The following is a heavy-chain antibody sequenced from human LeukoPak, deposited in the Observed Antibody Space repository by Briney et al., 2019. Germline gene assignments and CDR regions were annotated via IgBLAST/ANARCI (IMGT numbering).Heavy chain of an antibody. CDR1: GGSFSGYY. V-gene: IGHV4-34*01. CDR2: IKHSGST. CDR3: ARGSIAVAGTESAQNFDY. J-gene: IGHJ4*02. D-gene: IGHD6-19*01. Sequence: SETLSLTCPVYGGSFSGYYWSWIRQPPGKGLEWIGEIKHSGSTNYNPSPKSRVTISVDTPKNQFSLKLSSVTAADTAVYYCARGSIAVAGTESAQNFDYWGQGTLVTVSS.